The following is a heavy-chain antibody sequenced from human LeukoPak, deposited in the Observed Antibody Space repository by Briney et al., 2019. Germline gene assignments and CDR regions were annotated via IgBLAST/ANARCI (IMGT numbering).Heavy chain of an antibody. CDR3: AKGGLGYCSSTSCYKFDY. Sequence: QPGGSLRLSCAASGFTFSSYAMSWVRQAPGKGLEWVSAISGSGGSTYYADSVKGRFTISRDNSKNTLYLQMNSLRAEDTAVYYCAKGGLGYCSSTSCYKFDYWGQGTLVTVSS. D-gene: IGHD2-2*02. V-gene: IGHV3-23*01. CDR1: GFTFSSYA. CDR2: ISGSGGST. J-gene: IGHJ4*02.